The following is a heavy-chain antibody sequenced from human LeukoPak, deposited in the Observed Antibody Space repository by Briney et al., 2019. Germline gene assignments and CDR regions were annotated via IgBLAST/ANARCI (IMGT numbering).Heavy chain of an antibody. CDR3: ARVRQLYCGAACPHFYGMDV. V-gene: IGHV3-30*03. CDR1: GFTFNVYG. D-gene: IGHD2-21*02. CDR2: ISFHGSDE. Sequence: GGSLRLSCAASGFTFNVYGMHWVRLAPGKGLEWVAFISFHGSDEPYADSVRGRFTISRDISKNTLYLQMSSLRPEDTALYYCARVRQLYCGAACPHFYGMDVWGQGTTVTVSS. J-gene: IGHJ6*02.